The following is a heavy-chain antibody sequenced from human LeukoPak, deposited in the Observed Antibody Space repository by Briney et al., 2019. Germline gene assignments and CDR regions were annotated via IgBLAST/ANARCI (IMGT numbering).Heavy chain of an antibody. CDR2: IYYSGST. CDR1: GGSISSGGYY. Sequence: SQTLSLTCTVSGGSISSGGYYWSWIRQHPGKGLEWIGYIYYSGSTYYNPSLKSRVTISVDTPKNQFSLKLSSVTAADTAVYYCARHTFGGLNWFDPWGQGTLVTVSS. CDR3: ARHTFGGLNWFDP. V-gene: IGHV4-31*03. J-gene: IGHJ5*02. D-gene: IGHD3-16*01.